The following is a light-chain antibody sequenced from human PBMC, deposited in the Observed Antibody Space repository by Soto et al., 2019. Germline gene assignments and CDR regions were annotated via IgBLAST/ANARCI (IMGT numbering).Light chain of an antibody. Sequence: QLVLTQSPSASASLGASVKLTCTLSSGHSSYAIAWHQQQPEKGPRYLMKLNSDGSHSKGDGIPDRFSGSSSGAERYLTISSLQSEDEADYYCQTWGRGVFGSGTKLTVL. CDR1: SGHSSYA. CDR3: QTWGRGV. CDR2: LNSDGSH. J-gene: IGLJ6*01. V-gene: IGLV4-69*01.